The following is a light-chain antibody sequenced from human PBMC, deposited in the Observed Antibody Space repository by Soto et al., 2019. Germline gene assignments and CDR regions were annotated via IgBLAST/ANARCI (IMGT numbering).Light chain of an antibody. CDR3: PSYDSSLSGSV. CDR2: RNT. Sequence: QSVLTQPPSVSGAPGQRVTISCTGSRSNIGADYDVHWYRQLPGTAPKLLIYRNTLRPSGVPDRFSGSKSGTSASLAITGLQAEDEADYYCPSYDSSLSGSVFGGGTQLTVL. CDR1: RSNIGADYD. J-gene: IGLJ2*01. V-gene: IGLV1-40*01.